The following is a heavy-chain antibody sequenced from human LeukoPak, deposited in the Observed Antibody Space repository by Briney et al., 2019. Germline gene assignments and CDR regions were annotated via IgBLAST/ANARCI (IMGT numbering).Heavy chain of an antibody. J-gene: IGHJ4*02. D-gene: IGHD7-27*01. CDR2: IYYSGST. V-gene: IGHV4-39*07. Sequence: RTSETLSLTCTVSGGSISSSSYYWGWIRQPPGKGLEWIGSIYYSGSTYYNPSLKSRVTISVDTSKNQFSLKLSSVTAADTAVYYCAREGLRLTGAPFDYWGQGTLVTVSS. CDR3: AREGLRLTGAPFDY. CDR1: GGSISSSSYY.